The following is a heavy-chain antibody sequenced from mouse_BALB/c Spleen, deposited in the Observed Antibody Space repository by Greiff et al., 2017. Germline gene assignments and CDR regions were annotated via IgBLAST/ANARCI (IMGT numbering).Heavy chain of an antibody. CDR3: TREGDYYGSPCAMDY. Sequence: DVHLVESGGGLVKPGGSLKLSCAASGFTFSSYTMSWVRQTPEKRLEWVATISSGGSYTYYPDSVKGRFTISRDNAKNTLYLQMSSLKSEDTAMYYCTREGDYYGSPCAMDYWGQGTSVTVSS. V-gene: IGHV5-6-4*01. J-gene: IGHJ4*01. CDR1: GFTFSSYT. CDR2: ISSGGSYT. D-gene: IGHD1-1*01.